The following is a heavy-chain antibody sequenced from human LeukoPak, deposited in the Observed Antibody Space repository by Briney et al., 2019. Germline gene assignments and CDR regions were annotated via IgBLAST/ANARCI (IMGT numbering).Heavy chain of an antibody. D-gene: IGHD6-13*01. Sequence: ASVKVSCKASGYTFTSYGISWVRQAPGQGLEWMGWISAYNGNTNYAQKLQGRVTMTTETSTSTAYMELRSLRSDDTAVYYCARDAGSSWGNYYYYMDVWGEGTTVTVSS. CDR1: GYTFTSYG. V-gene: IGHV1-18*01. CDR2: ISAYNGNT. J-gene: IGHJ6*03. CDR3: ARDAGSSWGNYYYYMDV.